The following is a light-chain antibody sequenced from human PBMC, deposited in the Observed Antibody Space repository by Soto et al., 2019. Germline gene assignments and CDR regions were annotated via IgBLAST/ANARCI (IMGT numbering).Light chain of an antibody. V-gene: IGKV1-27*01. CDR1: QGISNY. CDR3: QKYNNAPWT. J-gene: IGKJ1*01. Sequence: DIQMTQSPSSLSASVGDRVTITCRASQGISNYLAWYQQKPGKIPKVLIYAASTLHSGVPSRFSGSRPGTDSTLTISSLQPEDVATYYCQKYNNAPWTFGQGTKVEI. CDR2: AAS.